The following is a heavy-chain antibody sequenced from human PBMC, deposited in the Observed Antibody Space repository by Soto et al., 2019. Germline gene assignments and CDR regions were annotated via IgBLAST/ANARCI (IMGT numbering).Heavy chain of an antibody. J-gene: IGHJ4*02. CDR2: INPTGDRI. D-gene: IGHD7-27*01. CDR3: ARDGGNMWGYFDH. Sequence: SVKGSFKTSGYTFMNHYMHWRRQAPGQGLEWMGIINPTGDRINYAEKFEGRVTMTTDTSTSTVSMELTSLRLEDTAVYYCARDGGNMWGYFDHWGQGSLVTVYS. V-gene: IGHV1-46*01. CDR1: GYTFMNHY.